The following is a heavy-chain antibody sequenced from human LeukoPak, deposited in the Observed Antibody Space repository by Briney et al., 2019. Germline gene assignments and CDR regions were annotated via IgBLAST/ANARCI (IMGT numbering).Heavy chain of an antibody. Sequence: PSETLSLTCAVYGGSFSGYYWSWIRQPAGKGLEWIGRIFGSGGSNYNPSLKSRVTMSVDTSKNQFSLKLTSLTAADTALYFCAQGAYGFGKKHTYYYIEVWGKGTTVTVSS. CDR1: GGSFSGYY. CDR2: IFGSGGS. CDR3: AQGAYGFGKKHTYYYIEV. V-gene: IGHV4-59*10. D-gene: IGHD3-10*01. J-gene: IGHJ6*03.